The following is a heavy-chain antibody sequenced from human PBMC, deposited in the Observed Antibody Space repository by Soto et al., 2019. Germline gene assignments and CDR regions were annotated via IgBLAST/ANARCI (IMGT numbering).Heavy chain of an antibody. J-gene: IGHJ4*02. D-gene: IGHD2-15*01. CDR3: AKLSTIAKRSTPRSGPGFDY. CDR1: EFTFSSYA. CDR2: ISGSGGST. V-gene: IGHV3-23*01. Sequence: GGSLRLSCAASEFTFSSYAMSWVRQAPGKGLEWVSAISGSGGSTYYADSVKGRFTISRDNSKNTLYLQMNSLRAKDTAVYYCAKLSTIAKRSTPRSGPGFDYWGQGTLVTVSS.